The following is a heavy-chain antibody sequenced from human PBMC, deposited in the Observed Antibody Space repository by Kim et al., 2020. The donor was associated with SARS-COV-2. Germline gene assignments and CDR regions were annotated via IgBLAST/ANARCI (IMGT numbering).Heavy chain of an antibody. CDR3: AKAPTTLTGDLIWYFDL. CDR1: GFTFDDYA. CDR2: ISWNSGSI. Sequence: GGSLRLSCAASGFTFDDYAMHWVRQAPGKGLEWVSGISWNSGSIGYADSVKGRFTISRDNAKNSLYLQMNSLRAEDTALYYCAKAPTTLTGDLIWYFDLWGRGTLVTVSS. D-gene: IGHD7-27*01. J-gene: IGHJ2*01. V-gene: IGHV3-9*01.